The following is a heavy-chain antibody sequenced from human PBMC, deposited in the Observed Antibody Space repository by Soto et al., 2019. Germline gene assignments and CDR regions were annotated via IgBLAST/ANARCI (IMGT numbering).Heavy chain of an antibody. CDR2: INHSGST. Sequence: QVQLQQWGTGLLKPSETLSLTCAVYGGSFSGYYWSWIRQPPGKGLEWIGQINHSGSTNYNPSLKRRVTILVDESKNQFSLKLSSVTAADTAVYYCARVNPPYSSSYNFDYWGQGTLVTVSS. CDR1: GGSFSGYY. D-gene: IGHD6-6*01. V-gene: IGHV4-34*01. CDR3: ARVNPPYSSSYNFDY. J-gene: IGHJ4*02.